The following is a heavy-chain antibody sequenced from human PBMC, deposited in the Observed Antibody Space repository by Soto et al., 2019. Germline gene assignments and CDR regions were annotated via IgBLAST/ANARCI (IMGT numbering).Heavy chain of an antibody. CDR3: ARRQDNGAAGWFDS. D-gene: IGHD2-8*01. J-gene: IGHJ5*01. CDR1: GGSFSGYY. Sequence: SETLSLTCAVYGGSFSGYYWSWIRQSPGEGLEWIGEINHSGSTEYSPSLKSRVTISVDTSKNQFSLKVRSLTAADTAVYYCARRQDNGAAGWFDSWGQGTRVTVSS. V-gene: IGHV4-34*01. CDR2: INHSGST.